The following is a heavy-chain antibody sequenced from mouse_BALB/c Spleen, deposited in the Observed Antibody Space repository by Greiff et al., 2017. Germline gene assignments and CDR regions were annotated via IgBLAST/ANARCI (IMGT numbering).Heavy chain of an antibody. CDR1: GFTFSSYA. Sequence: EVKLQESGGGLVKPGGSLKLSCAASGFTFSSYAMSWVRQTPEKRLEWVASISSGGSTYYPDSVKGRFTISRDNARNILYLQMSSLRSEDTAMYYCARGGYGYWYFDVWGAGTTVTVSS. CDR3: ARGGYGYWYFDV. V-gene: IGHV5-6-5*01. D-gene: IGHD1-2*01. J-gene: IGHJ1*01. CDR2: ISSGGST.